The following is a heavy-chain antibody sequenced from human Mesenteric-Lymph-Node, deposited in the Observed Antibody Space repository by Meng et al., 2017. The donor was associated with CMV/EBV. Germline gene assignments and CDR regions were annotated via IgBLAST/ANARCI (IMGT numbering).Heavy chain of an antibody. V-gene: IGHV4-39*01. D-gene: IGHD1-26*01. Sequence: LTCTVSDGAISSSSYYWGWVRQPPGKGLEWIGSIYYSGSTYYNPSLQSRVTLSVDTSKSQFSLKLSSVTAADTAVYYCEGGNYYQFDYWGPGTLVTVSS. CDR1: DGAISSSSYY. J-gene: IGHJ4*02. CDR3: EGGNYYQFDY. CDR2: IYYSGST.